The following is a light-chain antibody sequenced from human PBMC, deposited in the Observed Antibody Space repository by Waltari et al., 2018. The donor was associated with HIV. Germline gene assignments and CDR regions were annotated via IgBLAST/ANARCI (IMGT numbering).Light chain of an antibody. CDR3: SSYTSSSPYV. V-gene: IGLV2-14*01. CDR1: SSDVGGYNY. CDR2: EVS. Sequence: QSALTQPASVSGSPGQSITISCTGTSSDVGGYNYVSWYQQHPGKAPKLMIYEVSNRPSGVSNRLSASKSGNTASLTISGLQAEDEADYYCSSYTSSSPYVFGTGTKVTVL. J-gene: IGLJ1*01.